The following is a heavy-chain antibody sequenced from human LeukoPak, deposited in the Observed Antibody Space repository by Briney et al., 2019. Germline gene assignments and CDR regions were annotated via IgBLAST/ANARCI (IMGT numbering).Heavy chain of an antibody. CDR1: GYTFTSYD. Sequence: GASVKVSCKASGYTFTSYDINWVRQATGQGLEWMGWMNPNSGNTGYAQKFQGRVTITRNTSISTAYMELSSLRSEDTAVYYCARPYYYDSSGRDAFDIWGQGTMVTVSS. J-gene: IGHJ3*02. CDR2: MNPNSGNT. V-gene: IGHV1-8*03. D-gene: IGHD3-22*01. CDR3: ARPYYYDSSGRDAFDI.